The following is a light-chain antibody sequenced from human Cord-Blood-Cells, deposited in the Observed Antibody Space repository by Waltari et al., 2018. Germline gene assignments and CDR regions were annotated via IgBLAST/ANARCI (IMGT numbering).Light chain of an antibody. CDR2: KAS. CDR3: QQYNSYWT. CDR1: QSISSW. Sequence: DIQMTQSPSTLSASVGDRVTITCRASQSISSWLAWYQQKPGKTPKLLIYKASSLESGVPSRFSSSGARKEFNLTSSSLQPDDFATYYCQQYNSYWTFGQGTKVEIK. J-gene: IGKJ1*01. V-gene: IGKV1-5*03.